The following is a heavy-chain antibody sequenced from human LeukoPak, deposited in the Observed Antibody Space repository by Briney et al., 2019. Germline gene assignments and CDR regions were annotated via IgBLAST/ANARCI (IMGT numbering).Heavy chain of an antibody. CDR1: GFTFSSYA. CDR3: AREYCSGGSCRYYFDY. V-gene: IGHV3-30-3*01. CDR2: ISYDGSNK. Sequence: GGSLRLSCAASGFTFSSYAMHWVRQAPGRGLEWVAVISYDGSNKYYADSVKGRFTISRDNSKNTLYLQMNSLRAEDTAVYYCAREYCSGGSCRYYFDYWGQGTLVTVSS. D-gene: IGHD2-15*01. J-gene: IGHJ4*02.